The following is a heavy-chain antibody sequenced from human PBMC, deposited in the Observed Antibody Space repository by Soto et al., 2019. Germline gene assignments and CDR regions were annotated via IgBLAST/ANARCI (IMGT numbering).Heavy chain of an antibody. CDR2: IIPIFGTA. CDR3: ARGGYYDSSGYWSNWCDP. CDR1: GGTFSSYA. D-gene: IGHD3-22*01. J-gene: IGHJ5*02. Sequence: SSVKVSCKASGGTFSSYAISWVRQAPGQGLEWMGGIIPIFGTANYAQKFQGRVTITADESTSTAYMELSSLRSEDTAVYYCARGGYYDSSGYWSNWCDPWGQGTLVTVYS. V-gene: IGHV1-69*13.